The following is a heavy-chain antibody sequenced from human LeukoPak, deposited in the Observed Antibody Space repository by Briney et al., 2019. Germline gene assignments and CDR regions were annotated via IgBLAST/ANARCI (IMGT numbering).Heavy chain of an antibody. Sequence: SETLSLTCAVYGGSFSGYYWSWIRQPPGKGLEWIGEINHSGSTNYNPSLKSRVTISVDTSKNQFSLKLSSVTAADTAVYYCVSYTSIGWRGQGTLVTVSS. D-gene: IGHD5-18*01. CDR1: GGSFSGYY. V-gene: IGHV4-34*01. CDR3: VSYTSIGW. J-gene: IGHJ4*02. CDR2: INHSGST.